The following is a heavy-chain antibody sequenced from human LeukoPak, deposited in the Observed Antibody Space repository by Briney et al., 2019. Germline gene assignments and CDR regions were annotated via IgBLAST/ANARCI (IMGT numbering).Heavy chain of an antibody. D-gene: IGHD3-3*01. J-gene: IGHJ6*02. CDR2: INPNSGGT. CDR3: ARDDNRFLERFDDHYYYGMDV. V-gene: IGHV1-2*02. CDR1: GYTFTGYY. Sequence: GASVKVSCKASGYTFTGYYMHWVRQAPGQGLEWMGWINPNSGGTNYAQKFQGRVTMTRDTSISTAYMELSRLRSDDTAVYYCARDDNRFLERFDDHYYYGMDVWGQGTTVTVSS.